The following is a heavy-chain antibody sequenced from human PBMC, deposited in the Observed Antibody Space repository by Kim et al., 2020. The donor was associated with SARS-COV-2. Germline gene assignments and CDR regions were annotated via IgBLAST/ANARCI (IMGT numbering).Heavy chain of an antibody. CDR1: GFAFAGTA. Sequence: GGSLRLSCSASGFAFAGTAMGWVRQAPGKGLEWVSGIGSDERTHYADSVKGRVTISRDNSKNMVYLQMNNLRVEDTAVYFCAKDIYNWAFDKWCQGTLVT. J-gene: IGHJ4*02. V-gene: IGHV3-23*01. CDR3: AKDIYNWAFDK. D-gene: IGHD1-1*01. CDR2: IGSDERT.